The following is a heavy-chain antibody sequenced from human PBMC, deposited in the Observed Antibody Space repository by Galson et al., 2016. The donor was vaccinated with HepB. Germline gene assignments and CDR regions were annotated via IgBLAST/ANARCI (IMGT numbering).Heavy chain of an antibody. CDR1: GFTFRNYW. CDR2: IKQDGSVK. Sequence: SLRLSCAASGFTFRNYWMSWVRQAPGRRLEWVANIKQDGSVKYYVDFVKGRFTISRDNAKNSLYLEVNSLRAEDTALYFCARLDYYYYAMDVWGQGTTVTVSS. V-gene: IGHV3-7*01. CDR3: ARLDYYYYAMDV. J-gene: IGHJ6*02.